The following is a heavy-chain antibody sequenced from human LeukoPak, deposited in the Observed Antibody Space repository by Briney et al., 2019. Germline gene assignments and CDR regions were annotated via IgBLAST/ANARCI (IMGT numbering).Heavy chain of an antibody. Sequence: SETLSLICTVSGGSISSYQWSWIRQPPGKGLEWIGYISYSGFTNYNPSLKSRVTISLDTSKNQFSLKLTSVTAADTAVYYCARLGCSSASCYPGNWGQGTLVTVSS. CDR2: ISYSGFT. J-gene: IGHJ4*02. V-gene: IGHV4-59*08. D-gene: IGHD2-2*01. CDR3: ARLGCSSASCYPGN. CDR1: GGSISSYQ.